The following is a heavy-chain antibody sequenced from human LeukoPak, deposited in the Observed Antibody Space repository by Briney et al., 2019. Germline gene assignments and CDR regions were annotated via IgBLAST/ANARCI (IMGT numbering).Heavy chain of an antibody. CDR3: ARDQGMVNDAFDV. V-gene: IGHV3-48*02. Sequence: PGGSLRLSYEPSGFSFSTYSMNWVRQAPGKGLEWISYISISSTTIYYADSVKGRFTISRDNSKNSLYLQMNNLRDDDTAVYYCARDQGMVNDAFDVWGQGTLVTVSS. CDR1: GFSFSTYS. D-gene: IGHD4/OR15-4a*01. CDR2: ISISSTTI. J-gene: IGHJ3*01.